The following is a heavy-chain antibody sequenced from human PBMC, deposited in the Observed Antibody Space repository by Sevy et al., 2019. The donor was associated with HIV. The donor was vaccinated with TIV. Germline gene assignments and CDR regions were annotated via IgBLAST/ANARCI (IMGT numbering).Heavy chain of an antibody. J-gene: IGHJ5*02. CDR2: IYYSGST. V-gene: IGHV4-39*01. Sequence: SDTLSLTCTVSGGSISSSSYYWGWIRQPPGKGLEWIGSIYYSGSTYYNPSLKSRVTISVDTSKNQFSLKLSSVTAADTAVYYCARLARRWLDPWGQGTLVTVSS. CDR1: GGSISSSSYY. CDR3: ARLARRWLDP.